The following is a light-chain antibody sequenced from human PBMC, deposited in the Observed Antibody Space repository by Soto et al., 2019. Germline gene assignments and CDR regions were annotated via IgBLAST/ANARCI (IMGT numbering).Light chain of an antibody. CDR2: DAS. CDR1: QRSSSS. Sequence: MMMSQSSATQSLTIRKRDTLSCRASQRSSSSLAWYQQKPGQVPRLLIYDASSRATGFPARFSGSGSGTDFTLTIGSLEPEDFAVYYCQQRSEWPRTFGQGT. J-gene: IGKJ1*01. CDR3: QQRSEWPRT. V-gene: IGKV3-11*01.